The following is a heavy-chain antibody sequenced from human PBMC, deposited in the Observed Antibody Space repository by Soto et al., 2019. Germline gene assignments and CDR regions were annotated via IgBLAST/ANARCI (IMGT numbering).Heavy chain of an antibody. CDR3: ARDRGYDAHDYYYNAMDV. D-gene: IGHD2-15*01. CDR2: IRGFSPYT. J-gene: IGHJ6*02. Sequence: PGGSLSLSCISSGFTFGAYTVNLVRQSPGKGLEWVSGIRGFSPYTFYAESVKGRFTISRDNAKNSLYLQMNSLRAEDTAVYYCARDRGYDAHDYYYNAMDVWGQGTTVTGSS. V-gene: IGHV3-21*01. CDR1: GFTFGAYT.